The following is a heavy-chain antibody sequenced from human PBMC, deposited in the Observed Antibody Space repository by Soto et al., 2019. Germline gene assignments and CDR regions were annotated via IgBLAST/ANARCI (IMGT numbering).Heavy chain of an antibody. CDR1: GYSFTSYW. J-gene: IGHJ6*02. Sequence: GESLKISCKGSGYSFTSYWIGWVRQMPGKGLEWMGIIYPGDSDTRYSPSFQGQVTISADKSISTAYLQWSSLKASDTAMYYCAATVTPIYYYYGMDVWGQGTTVTAP. D-gene: IGHD4-17*01. CDR2: IYPGDSDT. CDR3: AATVTPIYYYYGMDV. V-gene: IGHV5-51*01.